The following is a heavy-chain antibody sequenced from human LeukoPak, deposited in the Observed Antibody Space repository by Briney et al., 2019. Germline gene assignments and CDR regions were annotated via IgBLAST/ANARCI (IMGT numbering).Heavy chain of an antibody. CDR3: RYDFWSGYSNWFDP. J-gene: IGHJ5*02. CDR1: GFTFSSYA. D-gene: IGHD3-3*01. Sequence: PGGSLRLSCAASGFTFSSYAMHWVRQAPGKGLEWVAVISYDGSNKYYADSVKGRFTISRDNAKNSLYLQMNSLRAEDTAVYYCRYDFWSGYSNWFDPWGQGTLVTVSS. CDR2: ISYDGSNK. V-gene: IGHV3-30-3*01.